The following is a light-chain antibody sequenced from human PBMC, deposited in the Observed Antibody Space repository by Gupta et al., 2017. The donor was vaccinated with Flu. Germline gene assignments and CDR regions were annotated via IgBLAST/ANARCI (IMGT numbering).Light chain of an antibody. V-gene: IGLV3-21*03. CDR2: EEK. CDR1: KVGSKI. Sequence: GKTSRSSGVGIKVGSKILYWFQQNPAQAPVLFVYEEKSRISGIPECFSGANCGTTATLTNSRVEAGDEADYYCQVEDRSSDNVVFGGGTKLTVL. CDR3: QVEDRSSDNVV. J-gene: IGLJ3*02.